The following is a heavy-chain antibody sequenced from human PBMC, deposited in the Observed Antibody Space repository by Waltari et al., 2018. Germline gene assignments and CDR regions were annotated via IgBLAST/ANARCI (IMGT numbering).Heavy chain of an antibody. J-gene: IGHJ6*03. CDR1: GSNFQYYG. V-gene: IGHV3-9*01. CDR3: AKTPWSGRYYSYYYMDV. D-gene: IGHD3-3*01. Sequence: EVQLVESGGGLVQPGGSLTFSCAGSGSNFQYYGLPCLRQPPGKGLEWVSGITYNSGAIGYADSVKGRFTISRDNARHSLSLQMNSLRPEDTALYFCAKTPWSGRYYSYYYMDVWGKGTTVTVSS. CDR2: ITYNSGAI.